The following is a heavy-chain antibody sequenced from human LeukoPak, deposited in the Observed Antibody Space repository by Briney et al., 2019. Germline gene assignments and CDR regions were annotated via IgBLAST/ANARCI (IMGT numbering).Heavy chain of an antibody. CDR1: GYTFTSYG. Sequence: GASVKVSCKASGYTFTSYGIIWVRQAPGQGLEWMGWISAYNGNTNYAQKLQGRVTMTTDTSTSTAYMELRSLRSDDTAVYYCAREEGYSSSWYGRNYYYYGMDVWGQGTTVTVSS. V-gene: IGHV1-18*01. CDR3: AREEGYSSSWYGRNYYYYGMDV. D-gene: IGHD6-13*01. CDR2: ISAYNGNT. J-gene: IGHJ6*02.